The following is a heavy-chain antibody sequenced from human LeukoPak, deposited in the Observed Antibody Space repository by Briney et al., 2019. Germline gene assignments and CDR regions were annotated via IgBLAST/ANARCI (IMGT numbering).Heavy chain of an antibody. CDR1: GFTFSSYW. V-gene: IGHV3-74*01. CDR2: INSDGSST. J-gene: IGHJ4*02. CDR3: ASMGGSCYKNPKC. D-gene: IGHD2-15*01. Sequence: GGSLRLSCAASGFTFSSYWMHWVRQAPGKGLVWVSRINSDGSSTSYADSVKGRFTISRDNAKNTLYLQMNSLRAEDTAVYYCASMGGSCYKNPKCWGQGTLVTVSS.